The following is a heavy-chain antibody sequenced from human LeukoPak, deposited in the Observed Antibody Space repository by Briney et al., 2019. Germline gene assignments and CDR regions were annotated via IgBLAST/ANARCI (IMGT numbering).Heavy chain of an antibody. CDR3: AKDGDYDSIWTFDY. D-gene: IGHD3-22*01. V-gene: IGHV3-43*02. CDR1: GFTFDDYA. CDR2: ISGDGGST. J-gene: IGHJ4*02. Sequence: GGSLRLSCAASGFTFDDYAMHWVRQAPGKGLEWVSLISGDGGSTYYADSVKGRFTISRDNSKNSLYLQMNSLRTEDTALYYCAKDGDYDSIWTFDYWGQGTLSPSPQ.